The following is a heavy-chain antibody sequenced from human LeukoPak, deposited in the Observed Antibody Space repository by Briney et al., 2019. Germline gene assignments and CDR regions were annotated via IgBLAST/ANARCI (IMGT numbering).Heavy chain of an antibody. V-gene: IGHV3-23*01. CDR3: AKERGPYYYDSSGYYDPYYFDY. Sequence: GGSLRLSCAASGFTFSSYAMSWVRQAPGKGLEWVSAVSGSGGRTYYADSVKGRFTISRDNSKNTLYLQMNSLRAEDTAVYYCAKERGPYYYDSSGYYDPYYFDYWGQGTLVTVSS. D-gene: IGHD3-22*01. CDR1: GFTFSSYA. CDR2: VSGSGGRT. J-gene: IGHJ4*02.